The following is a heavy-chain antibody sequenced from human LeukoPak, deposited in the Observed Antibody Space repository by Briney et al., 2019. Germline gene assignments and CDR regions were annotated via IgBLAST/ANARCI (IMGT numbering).Heavy chain of an antibody. CDR2: IKQDGSEK. V-gene: IGHV3-7*01. CDR3: ARVGGSGWYNHFDY. J-gene: IGHJ4*02. Sequence: AGGSLRLSCAASGFTFSSYWMSWVRQAPGKGLEWVANIKQDGSEKYYVDSVKGRFTIPRDNAKNSLYLQMNSLRAEDTAVYYCARVGGSGWYNHFDYWGQGTLVTVSS. D-gene: IGHD6-19*01. CDR1: GFTFSSYW.